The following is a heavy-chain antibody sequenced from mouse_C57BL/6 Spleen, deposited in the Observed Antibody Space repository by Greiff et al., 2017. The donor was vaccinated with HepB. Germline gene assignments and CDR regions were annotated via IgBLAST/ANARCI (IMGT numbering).Heavy chain of an antibody. CDR2: IDPSDSYT. J-gene: IGHJ2*01. CDR1: GYTFTSYW. Sequence: QLQQSGAELVMPGASVKLSCKASGYTFTSYWMHWVKQRPGQGLEWIGEIDPSDSYTNYNQKFKGKSTLTVDKSSSTAYMQLSSLTSEDSAVYYCARKGEWDYWGQGTTLTVSS. V-gene: IGHV1-69*01. CDR3: ARKGEWDY.